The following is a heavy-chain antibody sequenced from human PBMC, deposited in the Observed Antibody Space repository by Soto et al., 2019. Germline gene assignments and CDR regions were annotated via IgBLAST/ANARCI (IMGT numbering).Heavy chain of an antibody. CDR1: GYTLTELS. Sequence: GASVKVSCKVSGYTLTELSMHWVRQAPGKGLEWMGGFDPEDGETIYAQKFQGRVTMTKDTSTDTAYMELSSLRSEDTAVYYCATSRYYDSSAFDYWGQGTLVTVYS. J-gene: IGHJ4*02. V-gene: IGHV1-24*01. CDR2: FDPEDGET. D-gene: IGHD3-22*01. CDR3: ATSRYYDSSAFDY.